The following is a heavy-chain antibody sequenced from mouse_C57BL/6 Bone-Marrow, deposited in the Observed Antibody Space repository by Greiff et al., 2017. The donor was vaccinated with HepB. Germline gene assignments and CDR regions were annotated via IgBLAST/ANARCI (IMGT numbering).Heavy chain of an antibody. CDR1: GFNIKDDY. D-gene: IGHD1-2*01. V-gene: IGHV14-4*01. Sequence: EVQLQQSGAELVRPGASVKLSCTASGFNIKDDYMHWVKQRPEQGLEWIGWIDPENGDTEYASKFQGKATITADTSSNTAYLQLSSLTSEDTAVYYCTTPTAGFAYWGQGTLVTVSA. CDR2: IDPENGDT. CDR3: TTPTAGFAY. J-gene: IGHJ3*01.